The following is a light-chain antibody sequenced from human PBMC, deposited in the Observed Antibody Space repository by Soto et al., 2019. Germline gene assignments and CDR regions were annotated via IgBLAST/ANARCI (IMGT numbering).Light chain of an antibody. CDR1: RSNVGTNL. CDR3: AVWDDGLNGYV. Sequence: QSVLTQPPSASGTPGQRVTISCSGRRSNVGTNLVNWYQQLPGTAPKLLIYAHIQRPSGVPDRFSGSTSGTSASLAISGLQSEDEADYYCAVWDDGLNGYVFGTGTKVTAL. CDR2: AHI. J-gene: IGLJ1*01. V-gene: IGLV1-44*01.